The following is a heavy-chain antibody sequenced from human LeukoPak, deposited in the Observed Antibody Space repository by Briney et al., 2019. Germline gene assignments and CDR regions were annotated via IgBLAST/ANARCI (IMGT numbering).Heavy chain of an antibody. Sequence: PGGSLRLSCAASGVTFSTYDMNWVRQAPGKGLEWVSYILRSGDTIHYADSVKGRFIIPRDNAKNSLYLQMNSLRVEDTAIYYCASHFYSSGRSYRMGNWGQGTLVTVSS. V-gene: IGHV3-48*03. D-gene: IGHD3-22*01. CDR2: ILRSGDTI. J-gene: IGHJ4*02. CDR1: GVTFSTYD. CDR3: ASHFYSSGRSYRMGN.